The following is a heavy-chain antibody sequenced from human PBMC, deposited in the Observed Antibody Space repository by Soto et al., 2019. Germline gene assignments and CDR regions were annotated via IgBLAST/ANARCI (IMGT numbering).Heavy chain of an antibody. Sequence: SETLSLTCTVSGGSISSSSYYWGWIRQPPGKGLEWIGSIYYSGSTYCNPSLKSRVTISVDTSKNQFSLKLSSVTAADTAVYYCANPVHYDPQAWFDAWGQGTLVTVSS. J-gene: IGHJ5*02. V-gene: IGHV4-39*01. D-gene: IGHD5-12*01. CDR1: GGSISSSSYY. CDR3: ANPVHYDPQAWFDA. CDR2: IYYSGST.